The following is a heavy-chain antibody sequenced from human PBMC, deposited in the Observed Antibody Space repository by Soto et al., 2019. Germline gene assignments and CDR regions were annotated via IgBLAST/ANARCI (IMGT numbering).Heavy chain of an antibody. CDR3: ARMEGIEMATIFYFDY. V-gene: IGHV1-46*01. CDR1: GYTFTSYY. J-gene: IGHJ4*02. Sequence: GASVKVSCKASGYTFTSYYMHWVRQAPGQGLEWMGIINPSGGSTSYAQKFQGRVTMTRDTSTSTAYMEPSSLRSEDTAVYYCARMEGIEMATIFYFDYWGQGTLVTVSS. D-gene: IGHD5-12*01. CDR2: INPSGGST.